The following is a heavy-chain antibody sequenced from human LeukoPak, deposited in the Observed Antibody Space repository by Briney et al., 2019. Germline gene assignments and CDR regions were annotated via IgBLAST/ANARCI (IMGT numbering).Heavy chain of an antibody. CDR3: ARSLGPDTAMVTLDS. V-gene: IGHV3-21*01. Sequence: PGGSLRLSCAASGFTFSSYYMNWVRQAPGKGLEWVSSISSSSIYIYYADSVKGRFTISRDNAKNSLYLQMNSLRAEDTAVYYCARSLGPDTAMVTLDSWGQGTLVTVSS. J-gene: IGHJ4*02. CDR1: GFTFSSYY. CDR2: ISSSSIYI. D-gene: IGHD5-18*01.